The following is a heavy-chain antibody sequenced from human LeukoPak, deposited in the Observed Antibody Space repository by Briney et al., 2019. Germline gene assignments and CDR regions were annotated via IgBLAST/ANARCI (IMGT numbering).Heavy chain of an antibody. Sequence: SETLSLTCAVYGGSFSGYYWTWIRQPPGKGLEWIGEINHSGSTNYNPSLKNRVTISVDTSKNQFSLKLSSVTAADTAVYYCARSDYYGSGSYLNWFDPWGQGTLVTVSS. V-gene: IGHV4-34*01. CDR3: ARSDYYGSGSYLNWFDP. CDR2: INHSGST. CDR1: GGSFSGYY. J-gene: IGHJ5*02. D-gene: IGHD3-10*01.